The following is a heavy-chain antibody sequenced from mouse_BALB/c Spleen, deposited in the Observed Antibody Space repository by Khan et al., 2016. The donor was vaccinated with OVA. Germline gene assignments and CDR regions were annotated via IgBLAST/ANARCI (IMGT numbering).Heavy chain of an antibody. CDR3: ARSTYRYAFAY. V-gene: IGHV3-8*02. Sequence: EVQLKESGPSLVKPSQTLSLTCSVTGDSITSGYWSWIRKFPGNKLEYMGYMIFSGNTYYNPSLKSRISITRHTSKNQYYLQLNSVTTEDTATYYCARSTYRYAFAYWGQGTLVTVPA. CDR2: MIFSGNT. D-gene: IGHD2-14*01. J-gene: IGHJ3*01. CDR1: GDSITSGY.